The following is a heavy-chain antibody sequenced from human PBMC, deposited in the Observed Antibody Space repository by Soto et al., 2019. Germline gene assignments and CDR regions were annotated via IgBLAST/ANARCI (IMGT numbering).Heavy chain of an antibody. D-gene: IGHD5-18*01. CDR1: GFTFSSYG. CDR3: ATPVDTAMVTDWYVDL. V-gene: IGHV3-30*03. J-gene: IGHJ2*01. CDR2: ISYDGSNK. Sequence: QVQLVESGGGVVQPGRSLRLSCAASGFTFSSYGMHWVRQAPGKGLEWVAVISYDGSNKYYADSVKGRFTISRDNSKNTLYLQMNSLRAEDTAVYYCATPVDTAMVTDWYVDLWGRGTLVTVSS.